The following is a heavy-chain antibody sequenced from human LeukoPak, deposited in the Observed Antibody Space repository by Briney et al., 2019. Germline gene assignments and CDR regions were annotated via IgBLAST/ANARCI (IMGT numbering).Heavy chain of an antibody. V-gene: IGHV6-1*01. CDR1: GDSVSSNSAA. D-gene: IGHD4-4*01. J-gene: IGHJ3*02. CDR3: ARGNSIKKGIDI. Sequence: SQTLSLTCAISGDSVSSNSAAWNWIRQSPSRGLEWLGKTYCRSKWYNDYAVSVKSRITINPDTSKNQFSLRLNSVTPEDTAVYYCARGNSIKKGIDIWGQGTMVTVSS. CDR2: TYCRSKWYN.